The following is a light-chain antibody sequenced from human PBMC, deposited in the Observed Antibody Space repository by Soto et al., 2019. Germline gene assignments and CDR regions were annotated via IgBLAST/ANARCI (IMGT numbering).Light chain of an antibody. CDR1: QSVRTY. Sequence: EIVLTQSPATLSLSPGQRATLSCRASQSVRTYLAWYQQKPGQAPRLLIYDASNRATGIPARFTGSGSGTDFTLTISSLDPEDFAVYYWQQRSDWPRTFGQGTKVEIK. J-gene: IGKJ1*01. V-gene: IGKV3-11*01. CDR3: QQRSDWPRT. CDR2: DAS.